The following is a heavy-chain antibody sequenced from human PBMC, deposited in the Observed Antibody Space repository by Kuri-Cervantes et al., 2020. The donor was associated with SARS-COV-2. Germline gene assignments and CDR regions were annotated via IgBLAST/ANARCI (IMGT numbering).Heavy chain of an antibody. CDR1: GYTFTNND. D-gene: IGHD3-3*01. Sequence: ASVKVSCKASGYTFTNNDINWVRQASGQGLEWMGWMNPDTGNAGYAQKFQGRVTITADESTSTAYMELSSLRSEDTAVYYCARGRYVGSGSSYYYYYYMDVWGKGTTVTVSS. V-gene: IGHV1-8*03. CDR2: MNPDTGNA. J-gene: IGHJ6*03. CDR3: ARGRYVGSGSSYYYYYYMDV.